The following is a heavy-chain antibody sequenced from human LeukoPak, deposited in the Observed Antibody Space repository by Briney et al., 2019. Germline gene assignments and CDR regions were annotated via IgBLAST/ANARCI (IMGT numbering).Heavy chain of an antibody. Sequence: GGSLRLSCAASGFTFSSYGMHWVRQAPGKGLEWVAVISYDGSNKYYADSVKGRFTISRDNAKNSLYLQMNSLRAEDTAVYYCAKDRLDVVVTAREYYFDYWGQGTLVTVSS. J-gene: IGHJ4*02. D-gene: IGHD2-21*02. CDR3: AKDRLDVVVTAREYYFDY. CDR1: GFTFSSYG. V-gene: IGHV3-30*18. CDR2: ISYDGSNK.